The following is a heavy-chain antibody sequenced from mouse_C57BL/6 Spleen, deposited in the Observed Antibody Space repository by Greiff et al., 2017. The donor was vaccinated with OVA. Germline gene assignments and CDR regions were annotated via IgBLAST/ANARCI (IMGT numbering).Heavy chain of an antibody. CDR2: ISSGGSYT. D-gene: IGHD2-4*01. J-gene: IGHJ3*01. V-gene: IGHV5-6*02. CDR3: ARPPYDYDGSWFAY. Sequence: EVKLVESGGDLVKPGGSLKLSCAASGFTFSSYGMSWVRQTPDKRLEWVATISSGGSYTYYPDSVKGRFTISRDNAKNTLYLQMSSPKSEDTAMYYCARPPYDYDGSWFAYWGQGTLVTVSA. CDR1: GFTFSSYG.